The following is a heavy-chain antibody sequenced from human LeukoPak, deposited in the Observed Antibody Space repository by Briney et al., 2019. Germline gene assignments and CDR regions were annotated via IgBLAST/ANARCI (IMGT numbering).Heavy chain of an antibody. CDR3: ARGEPRYYYGMDV. Sequence: PGGSLRLSCAASGFTLSNYWMNWVRQVPGKGLVWVSRVNYDGTTTTYADFVKGRFTISRDNAKNSLYLQMNSLRAEDTAVYYCARGEPRYYYGMDVWGQGTTVTVSS. D-gene: IGHD1-14*01. CDR2: VNYDGTTT. V-gene: IGHV3-74*01. CDR1: GFTLSNYW. J-gene: IGHJ6*02.